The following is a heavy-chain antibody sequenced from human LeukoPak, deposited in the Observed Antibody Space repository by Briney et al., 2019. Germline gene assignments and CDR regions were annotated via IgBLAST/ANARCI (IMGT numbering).Heavy chain of an antibody. J-gene: IGHJ4*02. CDR2: IYTSGST. CDR3: ARATHYYDSSGYYSPPFDY. CDR1: GGSISSYY. D-gene: IGHD3-22*01. Sequence: SETLSLTCTVSGGSISSYYWSWIRQPAGKGLEWIGRIYTSGSTNYNPSLKSRVTMSVDTSKNQFSLKLSSVTAADTAVYYCARATHYYDSSGYYSPPFDYWGQGTLVTVSS. V-gene: IGHV4-4*07.